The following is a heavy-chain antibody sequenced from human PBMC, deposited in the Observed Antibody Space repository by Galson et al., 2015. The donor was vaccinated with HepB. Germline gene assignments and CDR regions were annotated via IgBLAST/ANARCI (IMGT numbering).Heavy chain of an antibody. D-gene: IGHD3-22*01. CDR1: GYTFTSYG. J-gene: IGHJ4*02. Sequence: SVKVSCKASGYTFTSYGISWVRQAPGQGLEWMGWISAYNGNTNYAQKLQGRVTMTTDTSTSTAYMELRSLRSDDTAVYYCARDYYDSSGSFGFDYWGQGTLVTVSS. V-gene: IGHV1-18*04. CDR2: ISAYNGNT. CDR3: ARDYYDSSGSFGFDY.